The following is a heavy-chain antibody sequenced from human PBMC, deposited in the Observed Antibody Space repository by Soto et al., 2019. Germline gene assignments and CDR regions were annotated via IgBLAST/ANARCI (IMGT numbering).Heavy chain of an antibody. CDR3: ARTRDFWSGNDAFDI. V-gene: IGHV4-61*01. CDR2: MYYSGST. Sequence: SETLSLTCTVSGGSVSSGSYYWSWIRQPPGKGLEWIGYMYYSGSTNYNPSLKSRVTISLDTSKNQFSLKLSSVTAADTAVYFCARTRDFWSGNDAFDIWGQGTMVTVSS. CDR1: GGSVSSGSYY. J-gene: IGHJ3*02. D-gene: IGHD3-3*01.